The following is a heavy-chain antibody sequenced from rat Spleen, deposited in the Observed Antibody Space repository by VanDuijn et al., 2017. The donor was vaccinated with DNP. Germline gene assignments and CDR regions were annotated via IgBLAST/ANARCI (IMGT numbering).Heavy chain of an antibody. J-gene: IGHJ4*01. CDR2: IHHSGAT. D-gene: IGHD1-6*01. CDR3: TRTLMYTTDHYYAPLDA. Sequence: EVQLQESGPGLVKHSQSLSLTCSVTGYSISRNYWGWIRKFPGNKMDWIGHIHHSGATTYHPSLKSPISITRDTQNNQFFLQLNSVSTEDTATYYCTRTLMYTTDHYYAPLDAWGQGTSVTVSS. V-gene: IGHV3-1*01. CDR1: GYSISRNY.